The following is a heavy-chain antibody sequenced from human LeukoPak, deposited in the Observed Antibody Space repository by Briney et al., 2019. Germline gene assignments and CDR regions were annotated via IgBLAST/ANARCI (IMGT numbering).Heavy chain of an antibody. CDR3: ARYCSSTSCYKRNWFDP. D-gene: IGHD2-2*02. J-gene: IGHJ5*02. CDR2: IYTSGST. CDR1: GGSISSYY. Sequence: SSETLSLTYTVSGGSISSYYWSWIRQPAGKGLEWIGRIYTSGSTNYNPSLKSRVTISADTSKNQFSLKLSSVTAADTAVYYCARYCSSTSCYKRNWFDPWGQGTLVTVSS. V-gene: IGHV4-4*07.